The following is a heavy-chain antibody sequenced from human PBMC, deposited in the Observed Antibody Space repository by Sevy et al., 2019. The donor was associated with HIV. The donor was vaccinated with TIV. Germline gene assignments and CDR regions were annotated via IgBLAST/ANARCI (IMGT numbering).Heavy chain of an antibody. D-gene: IGHD1-26*01. Sequence: GGSLRLSCAASGLTVSRNYMSWVRQAPGKGLEWVSVIYSGGSTYYADSVKGRFTISRDNSKNTLYLQMNSLRAENTAVYYCARERIVGATWGGFDYWGQGTLVTVSS. CDR3: ARERIVGATWGGFDY. J-gene: IGHJ4*02. V-gene: IGHV3-53*01. CDR2: IYSGGST. CDR1: GLTVSRNY.